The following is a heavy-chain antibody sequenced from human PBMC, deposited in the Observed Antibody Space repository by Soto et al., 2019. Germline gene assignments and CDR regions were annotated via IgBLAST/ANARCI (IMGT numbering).Heavy chain of an antibody. CDR2: MNPDSGNT. Sequence: QVQLVQSGAEVKKPGASVKVSCKASGYTFTNYDIHWVRQDTGQGLAWMGWMNPDSGNTGQSKQFQGRVTMTRDPAISTSYMEMSSLRLEDTAVYYCARGRLRRTWFDPWGQGTLVNVSS. CDR1: GYTFTNYD. D-gene: IGHD3-3*01. J-gene: IGHJ5*02. CDR3: ARGRLRRTWFDP. V-gene: IGHV1-8*01.